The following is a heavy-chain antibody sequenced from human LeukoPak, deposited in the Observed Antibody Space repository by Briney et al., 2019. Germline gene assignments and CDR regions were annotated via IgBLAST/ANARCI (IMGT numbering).Heavy chain of an antibody. CDR3: ARGMEPSYRYYYGLGYYMDV. V-gene: IGHV4-39*01. J-gene: IGHJ6*03. CDR1: GGSISSSSYY. Sequence: SETLSLTCTVSGGSISSSSYYWGWIRQPPGKGLEWIGSIYYSGSTYYNPSLKSRVTISVDTSKNQFSLKLSSVTAADTAVYYCARGMEPSYRYYYGLGYYMDVWGKGTTVTVSS. CDR2: IYYSGST. D-gene: IGHD3-10*01.